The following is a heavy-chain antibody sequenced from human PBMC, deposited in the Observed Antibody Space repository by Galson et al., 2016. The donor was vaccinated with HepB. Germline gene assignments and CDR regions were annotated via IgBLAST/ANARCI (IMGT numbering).Heavy chain of an antibody. J-gene: IGHJ4*02. CDR1: GFIVTANY. D-gene: IGHD6-6*01. V-gene: IGHV3-66*03. CDR2: IYSRGST. CDR3: AKDYAVAARPPDY. Sequence: SLRLSCAASGFIVTANYMTWVRQAPGKGPEWVSVIYSRGSTSYADSVKGRFTISRDNSKNTLYLQMNNLRPEDTAVYYCAKDYAVAARPPDYWGQGTLVTVSS.